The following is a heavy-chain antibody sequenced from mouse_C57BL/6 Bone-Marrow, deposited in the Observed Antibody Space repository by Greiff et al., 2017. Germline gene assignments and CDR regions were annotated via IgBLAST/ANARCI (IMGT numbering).Heavy chain of an antibody. CDR2: FNTNNGGT. CDR1: GYTFPDSY. Sequence: VQLPQSGPEMVKPGASVKLSCQASGYTFPDSYMNWVKQSHGKSLEWIGDFNTNNGGTSYKQKFKGKATWTVDKSSSTSYMELRSLTSEDSAVYYCARLGAVVAPGCAYWGQGTLVTVSA. D-gene: IGHD1-1*01. V-gene: IGHV1-26*01. CDR3: ARLGAVVAPGCAY. J-gene: IGHJ3*01.